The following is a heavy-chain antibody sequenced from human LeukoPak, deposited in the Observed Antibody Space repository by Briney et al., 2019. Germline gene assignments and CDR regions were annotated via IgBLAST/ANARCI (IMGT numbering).Heavy chain of an antibody. Sequence: GGSLRLSCAASGFTFSSYSMNWVRQAPGKGLEWVSSVSSSSSYIYYADSVKGRFTISRDNAKNSLYLQMNSLRAEDTAVYYCARDWVHYYGSGSYYNEGRRFDYWGQGTLVTVSS. CDR2: VSSSSSYI. CDR1: GFTFSSYS. J-gene: IGHJ4*02. D-gene: IGHD3-10*01. CDR3: ARDWVHYYGSGSYYNEGRRFDY. V-gene: IGHV3-21*04.